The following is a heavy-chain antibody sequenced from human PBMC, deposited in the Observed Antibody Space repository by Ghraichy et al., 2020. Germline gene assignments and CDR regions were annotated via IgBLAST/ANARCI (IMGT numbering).Heavy chain of an antibody. CDR2: ISAGGST. V-gene: IGHV3-23*01. CDR1: GFISNNYV. Sequence: LTCAASGFISNNYVMNWVRQAPGKGLEWVALISAGGSTYYADSVKGRFTISRDNSNNTLFLQMSSLRAEDTAVYYCAKSTASYLYFDYWGQGTLVTVSS. D-gene: IGHD1-1*01. J-gene: IGHJ4*02. CDR3: AKSTASYLYFDY.